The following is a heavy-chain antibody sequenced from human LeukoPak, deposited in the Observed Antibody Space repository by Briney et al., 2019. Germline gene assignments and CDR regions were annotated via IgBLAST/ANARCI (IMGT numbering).Heavy chain of an antibody. J-gene: IGHJ3*02. Sequence: PGGSLRLSCAASGFTFSSYWMHWVRQAPGKGLVWVSRINSDGSSTSYTDSVKGRFTISRDNAKNTLYLQMNSLRAEDTAVYYCARELYYYDSYDAFDIWGQGTMVTVSS. CDR2: INSDGSST. CDR3: ARELYYYDSYDAFDI. D-gene: IGHD3-22*01. V-gene: IGHV3-74*01. CDR1: GFTFSSYW.